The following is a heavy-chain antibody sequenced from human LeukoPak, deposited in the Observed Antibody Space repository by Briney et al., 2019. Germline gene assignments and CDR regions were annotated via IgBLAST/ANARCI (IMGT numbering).Heavy chain of an antibody. Sequence: KPSGTLSLTCAVYGGSLNDYYWSWIRQPPGKGLEWIGEINHSGSTNYNPSLKSRVTISVDTSKNQFSLRLSSVTAADTAVYYCARDIAAAGPWYFDLWGRGTLVTVSS. D-gene: IGHD6-13*01. CDR3: ARDIAAAGPWYFDL. CDR1: GGSLNDYY. CDR2: INHSGST. J-gene: IGHJ2*01. V-gene: IGHV4-34*01.